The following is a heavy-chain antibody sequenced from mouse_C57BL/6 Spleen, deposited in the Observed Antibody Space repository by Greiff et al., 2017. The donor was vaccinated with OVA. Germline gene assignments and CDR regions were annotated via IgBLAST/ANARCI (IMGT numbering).Heavy chain of an antibody. CDR3: TRGGGLLRLYWYFDV. Sequence: VKLQESGAELVRPGASVTLSCKASGYTFTDYEMHWVKQTPVHGLEWIGAIDPETGGTAYNQKFKGKAILTADKSSSTAYMELRSLTSEDSAVYYCTRGGGLLRLYWYFDVWGTGTTVTVSS. V-gene: IGHV1-15*01. J-gene: IGHJ1*03. CDR2: IDPETGGT. D-gene: IGHD1-1*01. CDR1: GYTFTDYE.